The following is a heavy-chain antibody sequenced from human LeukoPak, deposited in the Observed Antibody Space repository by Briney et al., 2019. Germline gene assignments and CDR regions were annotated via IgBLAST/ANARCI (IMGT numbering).Heavy chain of an antibody. CDR3: ARVDVTMVRGVADYYYYYGMDV. J-gene: IGHJ6*04. CDR1: GGSFSGYY. CDR2: INHSGGT. D-gene: IGHD3-10*01. Sequence: SETLSLTCAVYGGSFSGYYWSWIRQPPGKGLEWIGEINHSGGTNYNPSLKSRVTISVDTSKNQFSLKLSFVTAADTAVYYCARVDVTMVRGVADYYYYYGMDVWGKGTTVTVSS. V-gene: IGHV4-34*01.